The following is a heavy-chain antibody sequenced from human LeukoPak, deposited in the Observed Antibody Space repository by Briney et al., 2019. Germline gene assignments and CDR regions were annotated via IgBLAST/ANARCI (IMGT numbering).Heavy chain of an antibody. Sequence: GGSLRLSCAASGFTFSSYSMNWVRQAPGKGLEWVSSISSSSSYIYYADSVKGRFTISRDNAKNSLYLQMNSLRAEDTAVYYCARDPVDIVAPPYYCYGMDVWGQGTTVTVSS. CDR3: ARDPVDIVAPPYYCYGMDV. CDR1: GFTFSSYS. J-gene: IGHJ6*02. V-gene: IGHV3-21*01. D-gene: IGHD5-12*01. CDR2: ISSSSSYI.